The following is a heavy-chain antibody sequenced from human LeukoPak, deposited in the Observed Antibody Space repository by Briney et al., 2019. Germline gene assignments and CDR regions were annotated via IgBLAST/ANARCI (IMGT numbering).Heavy chain of an antibody. Sequence: ASVKVSCKTSGYTFTDSYMHWVRQAPGQGLEWIEWINPNAGDTTYAQGFHGRVTMTRDTSISTVYMELNSLKLDDTAVYYCTREGRVGVPFDYWGQGTLVTVSS. V-gene: IGHV1-2*02. D-gene: IGHD2-15*01. CDR1: GYTFTDSY. CDR2: INPNAGDT. J-gene: IGHJ4*02. CDR3: TREGRVGVPFDY.